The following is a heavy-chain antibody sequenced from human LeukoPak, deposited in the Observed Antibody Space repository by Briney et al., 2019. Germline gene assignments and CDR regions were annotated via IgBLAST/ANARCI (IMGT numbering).Heavy chain of an antibody. CDR2: MNRNSGNT. Sequence: VASVKVSCKASGYTFTSYDINWVRQATGKGLEWMGWMNRNSGNTGYAQKVQGRVTMPRNTSISTANMELSSLRSEDTAVYYCASSNRYDILTVYFSNNWFDPWGQGTLVTVSS. D-gene: IGHD3-9*01. CDR3: ASSNRYDILTVYFSNNWFDP. CDR1: GYTFTSYD. J-gene: IGHJ5*02. V-gene: IGHV1-8*01.